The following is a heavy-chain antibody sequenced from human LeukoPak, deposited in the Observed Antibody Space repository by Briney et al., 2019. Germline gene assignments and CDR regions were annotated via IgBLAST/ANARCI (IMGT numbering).Heavy chain of an antibody. CDR1: GFTFSSYA. CDR3: ARDFFDSSGHYYDAY. J-gene: IGHJ4*02. V-gene: IGHV3-21*01. Sequence: GSLRLSCAASGFTFSSYAMSWVRQAPGKGLEWVSAISGSSDHIHYADSMKGRFTISRDNAKNSLYLQMNSLTAEDTAVYYCARDFFDSSGHYYDAYWGQGTLVTVSS. CDR2: ISGSSDHI. D-gene: IGHD6-19*01.